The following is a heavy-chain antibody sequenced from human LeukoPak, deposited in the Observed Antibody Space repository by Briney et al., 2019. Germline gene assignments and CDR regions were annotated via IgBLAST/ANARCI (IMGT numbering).Heavy chain of an antibody. CDR2: ISSSSSTI. D-gene: IGHD1-26*01. V-gene: IGHV3-48*01. J-gene: IGHJ4*01. Sequence: GGSLRLSCAASGFTFSSYSMNWVRQAPGKGLEWVSYISSSSSTIYYADSVKGRFTISRDNAKNSLYLQMNSLRAEDTAVYYCAGQGYSGSYYLDYWGHGTLVTVSS. CDR1: GFTFSSYS. CDR3: AGQGYSGSYYLDY.